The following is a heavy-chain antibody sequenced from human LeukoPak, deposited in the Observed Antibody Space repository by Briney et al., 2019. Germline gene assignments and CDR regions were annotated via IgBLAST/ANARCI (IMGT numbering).Heavy chain of an antibody. Sequence: SSQTLSLTCTVSGGSISSGSYYWSWIRQPAGKGLEWIGRIYTSGSTNYNPSLKSRVTISVDTSKNQFSLKLSSVTAADTAVYYCARGWADSSGLGWFDPWGQGTLVTVSS. CDR3: ARGWADSSGLGWFDP. CDR2: IYTSGST. D-gene: IGHD3-22*01. CDR1: GGSISSGSYY. J-gene: IGHJ5*02. V-gene: IGHV4-61*02.